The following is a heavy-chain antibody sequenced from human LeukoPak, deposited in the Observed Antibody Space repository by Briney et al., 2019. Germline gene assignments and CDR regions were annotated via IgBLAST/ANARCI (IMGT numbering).Heavy chain of an antibody. D-gene: IGHD3-9*01. CDR3: ARELRYFDWSDDAFDI. CDR1: GYTFTSNY. Sequence: ASVKVSCKAFGYTFTSNYMHWVRQAPGQGPEWMGVISPSGGSTTYAQKFQGRVTLTRDMSTSTDYLELSSLRSEDTAVYYCARELRYFDWSDDAFDIWGQGTMVTVSS. CDR2: ISPSGGST. V-gene: IGHV1-46*01. J-gene: IGHJ3*02.